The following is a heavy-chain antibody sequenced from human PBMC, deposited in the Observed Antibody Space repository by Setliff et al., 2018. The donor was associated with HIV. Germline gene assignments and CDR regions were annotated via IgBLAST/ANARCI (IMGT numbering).Heavy chain of an antibody. J-gene: IGHJ5*02. D-gene: IGHD6-25*01. CDR2: ISYDGSRI. CDR1: GFTFSTFA. CDR3: ARGRAARAIDWFDP. V-gene: IGHV3-30*07. Sequence: LRLSCVASGFTFSTFAMHWVRQAPGKGLEWVSVISYDGSRISYADSVKGRFIISRDNSRDTLYLQMSNLRAEDTAIYYCARGRAARAIDWFDPWGQGTLVTVSS.